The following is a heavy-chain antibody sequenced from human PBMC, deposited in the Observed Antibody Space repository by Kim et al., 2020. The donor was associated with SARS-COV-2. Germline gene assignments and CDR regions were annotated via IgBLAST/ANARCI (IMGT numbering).Heavy chain of an antibody. Sequence: AQKLPGRVTMTTDTSTSTAYMELRSLRSDDTAVYYCASARPPVPRSPLDYWGQGTLVTVSS. J-gene: IGHJ4*02. V-gene: IGHV1-18*01. D-gene: IGHD4-17*01. CDR3: ASARPPVPRSPLDY.